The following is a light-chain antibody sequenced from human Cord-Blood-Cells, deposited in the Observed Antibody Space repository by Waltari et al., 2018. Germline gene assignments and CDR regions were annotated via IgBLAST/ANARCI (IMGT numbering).Light chain of an antibody. V-gene: IGKV4-1*01. Sequence: DIVMTQSPDSLAVSLGERATINCKSSQSVLYSSNNQNYLACYQQKPGQPPKLLIYWASTRESGVPDRFSGSGSGTDFTLTISSLQAEDVAVYYCQQYYSTPFTFGPGTKVDIK. CDR2: WAS. CDR1: QSVLYSSNNQNY. CDR3: QQYYSTPFT. J-gene: IGKJ3*01.